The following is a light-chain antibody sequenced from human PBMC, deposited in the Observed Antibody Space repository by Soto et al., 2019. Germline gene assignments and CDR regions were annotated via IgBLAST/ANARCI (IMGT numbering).Light chain of an antibody. CDR3: QQTYSTPWT. V-gene: IGKV1-39*01. Sequence: DIQMTQSPSSLSASVGDRVTITCRASQNISRYLNWYHQKPGEAPNLLVYGAVNLKSGVPSGFSGSGSGTDFTLTISSLQPEYFATYYCQQTYSTPWTFGQGTKVDI. CDR1: QNISRY. J-gene: IGKJ1*01. CDR2: GAV.